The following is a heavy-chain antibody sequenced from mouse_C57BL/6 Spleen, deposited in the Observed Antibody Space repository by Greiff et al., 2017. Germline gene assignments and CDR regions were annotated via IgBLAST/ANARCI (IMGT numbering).Heavy chain of an antibody. CDR1: GYTFTSYW. J-gene: IGHJ2*02. D-gene: IGHD1-1*01. Sequence: VQLQQPGAELVKPGASVKLSCKASGYTFTSYWMQWVKQRPGQGLEWSGEIAPSDSYTNYNQKFKGKATLTVETSSSTASMQLSSLTSEDAAVYYCARRGVVAKGYFDYWGQGTSLTVSS. CDR2: IAPSDSYT. V-gene: IGHV1-50*01. CDR3: ARRGVVAKGYFDY.